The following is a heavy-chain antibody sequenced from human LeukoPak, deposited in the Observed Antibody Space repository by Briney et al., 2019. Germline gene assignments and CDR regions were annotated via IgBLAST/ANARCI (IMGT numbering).Heavy chain of an antibody. V-gene: IGHV3-11*04. CDR1: GFTFSDYY. CDR3: ARDAPLHYYDSSGYYPL. D-gene: IGHD3-22*01. J-gene: IGHJ4*02. Sequence: AGGSLRLSCAASGFTFSDYYMSWIRQAPGKGLEWVSYISSSGSTIYYADSVKGRFTISRDNAKNSLYLQMNSLRAEDTAVYYCARDAPLHYYDSSGYYPLWGQGTLVTVSS. CDR2: ISSSGSTI.